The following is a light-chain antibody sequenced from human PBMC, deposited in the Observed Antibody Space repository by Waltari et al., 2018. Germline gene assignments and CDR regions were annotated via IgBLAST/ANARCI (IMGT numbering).Light chain of an antibody. V-gene: IGKV3D-15*01. J-gene: IGKJ1*01. CDR3: QQYNNWPRT. CDR1: QSVSSN. CDR2: GAS. Sequence: EIVMTQSPATLSVSPGERATPSCRASQSVSSNLAGYQQKPGQAPRLLIYGASTRATGIPARFSGSGSGTEFTLTISSLQSEDFAVYYCQQYNNWPRTFGQGTKVEIK.